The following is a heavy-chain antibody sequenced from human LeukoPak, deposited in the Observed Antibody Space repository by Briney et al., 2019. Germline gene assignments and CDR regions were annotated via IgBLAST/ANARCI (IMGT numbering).Heavy chain of an antibody. Sequence: GGSLRLSCAASGFTFSSYSMNWVRQAPGKGLEWVSAISGSGGSTYYADSVKGRFTISRDNSKNTLHLQMNSLRAEDTAVYYCAKDKTHYFGSGSYHKYFDYWGQGTLLTVSS. J-gene: IGHJ4*02. D-gene: IGHD3-10*01. CDR1: GFTFSSYS. CDR3: AKDKTHYFGSGSYHKYFDY. V-gene: IGHV3-23*01. CDR2: ISGSGGST.